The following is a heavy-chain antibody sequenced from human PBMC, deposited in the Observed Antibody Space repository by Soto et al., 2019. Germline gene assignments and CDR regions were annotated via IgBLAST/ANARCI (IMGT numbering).Heavy chain of an antibody. V-gene: IGHV1-69*02. CDR2: IIPILGIA. CDR3: ARVGATGDDYFDY. CDR1: GGTFSSYT. J-gene: IGHJ4*02. Sequence: QVQLVQSGAKVKKPGSSVKVSCKASGGTFSSYTISWVRQAPGQGLEWMGRIIPILGIANYAQKFQGRVTITADKSTSTAYMELSSLRSEDTAVYYCARVGATGDDYFDYWGQGTLVTVSS. D-gene: IGHD1-26*01.